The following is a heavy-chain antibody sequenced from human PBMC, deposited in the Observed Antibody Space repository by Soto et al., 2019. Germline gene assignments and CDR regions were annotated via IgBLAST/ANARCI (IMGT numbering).Heavy chain of an antibody. CDR3: ARRVYGGNSDDAFDI. J-gene: IGHJ3*02. V-gene: IGHV4-39*01. Sequence: SETLSLTCTVSGDSISSNSHYWGWIRQPPGKGLESIANIYYDGNTYYNPSLKSRVTISVDTSKNQFSLKLSSATAADTAVYYCARRVYGGNSDDAFDIWGQGTMVTVSS. D-gene: IGHD2-21*02. CDR2: IYYDGNT. CDR1: GDSISSNSHY.